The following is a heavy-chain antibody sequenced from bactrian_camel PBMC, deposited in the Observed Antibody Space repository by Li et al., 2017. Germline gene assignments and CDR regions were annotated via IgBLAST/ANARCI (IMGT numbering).Heavy chain of an antibody. V-gene: IGHV3S9*01. CDR1: GSTYSSLC. D-gene: IGHD6*01. CDR2: IDSDGGT. J-gene: IGHJ4*01. Sequence: HVQLVESGGDSMQTGGSLRLPCQASGSTYSSLCMGWFRQAPEKEREGVAGIDSDGGTAYTDSVKGRFTISQDNAKNTVSLQMNRLKPEDTAVYYCVREDGSGWDNGMRGQGTQVTVS.